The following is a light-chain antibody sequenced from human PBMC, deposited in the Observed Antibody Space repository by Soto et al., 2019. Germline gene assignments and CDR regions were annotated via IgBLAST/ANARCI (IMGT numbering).Light chain of an antibody. J-gene: IGKJ1*01. V-gene: IGKV1-5*01. CDR3: QQYYSYAWT. CDR2: DAC. CDR1: QTISSW. Sequence: DIQMTQSPSTLSGSVGDRVTITCRASQTISSWLAWYQQKPGKAPKLLIYDACTLESGVPARFSGSGSGTDFTLTISCLQSEDFATYYCQQYYSYAWTFGQGTKVDIK.